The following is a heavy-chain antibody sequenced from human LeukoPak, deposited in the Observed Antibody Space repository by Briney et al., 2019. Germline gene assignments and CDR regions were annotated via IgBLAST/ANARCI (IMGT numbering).Heavy chain of an antibody. Sequence: SETLSLTCTVSGGSISSYYWSWIRQPAGKGLEWIGRIYTSGSTNYNPSLKSRVTMSVDTSKNQFSLKLSSVTAADTAVYYCASPARNSGSYYLFDPWGQGTLVTVSS. J-gene: IGHJ5*02. CDR1: GGSISSYY. CDR3: ASPARNSGSYYLFDP. V-gene: IGHV4-4*07. CDR2: IYTSGST. D-gene: IGHD1-26*01.